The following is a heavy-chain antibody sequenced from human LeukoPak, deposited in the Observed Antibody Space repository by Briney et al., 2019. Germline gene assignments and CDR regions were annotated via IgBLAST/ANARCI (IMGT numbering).Heavy chain of an antibody. Sequence: GGSLRLSCAASGFTFSSYWMHWVRQAPGKGLVWVSRIFNPGGATAYVDSVKGRFTISRDNAENALSLQMNSLRVEDTAVYYCVRVNCAGDCTSRDWYFDLWGRGTLVVVSS. CDR1: GFTFSSYW. V-gene: IGHV3-74*01. CDR3: VRVNCAGDCTSRDWYFDL. CDR2: IFNPGGAT. J-gene: IGHJ2*01. D-gene: IGHD2-21*02.